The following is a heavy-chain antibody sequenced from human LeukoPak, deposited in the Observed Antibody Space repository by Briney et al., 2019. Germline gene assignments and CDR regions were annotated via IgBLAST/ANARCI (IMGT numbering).Heavy chain of an antibody. CDR2: ISSSGSGGNT. CDR1: GVTLSSYA. V-gene: IGHV3-23*01. Sequence: GGSLRLSCAASGVTLSSYAMSWARQAPGKGLEWVSGISSSGSGGNTYYADSVKGRFTISRDSSKNTLFLHMNTLRAEDTAIYYCAASKAGAYAGFDSWGQGNLVTVSS. D-gene: IGHD3-16*01. J-gene: IGHJ4*02. CDR3: AASKAGAYAGFDS.